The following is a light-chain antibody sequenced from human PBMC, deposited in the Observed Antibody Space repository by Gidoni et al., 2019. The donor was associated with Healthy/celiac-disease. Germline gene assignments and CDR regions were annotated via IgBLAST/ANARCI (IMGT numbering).Light chain of an antibody. CDR1: QSVLYRSRNKNS. Sequence: DIVMTQSPDSLAVSLGERAIINCKSSQSVLYRSRNKNSLSWYQQKPGQPTRLLFYWASTRESGVPDRCSGSGAGTDFTLTISSLQAEDEAVYYCQQYYSTPRTFXXXTKVEIK. J-gene: IGKJ1*01. CDR2: WAS. CDR3: QQYYSTPRT. V-gene: IGKV4-1*01.